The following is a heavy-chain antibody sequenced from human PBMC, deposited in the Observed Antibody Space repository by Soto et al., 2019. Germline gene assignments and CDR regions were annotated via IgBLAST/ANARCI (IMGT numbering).Heavy chain of an antibody. D-gene: IGHD5-12*01. J-gene: IGHJ6*02. CDR2: IYHTGST. CDR3: ALYSGYDAEDYYYYGMDV. Sequence: PETLGVTYAVSGGGIRRFNWWGCVRHRPGTGLQFLGAIYHTGSTNYNPSLKSRVTISVDKSKTQFSLNLSSVTAADTAVYYCALYSGYDAEDYYYYGMDVWGQGTTVT. CDR1: GGGIRRFNW. V-gene: IGHV4-4*03.